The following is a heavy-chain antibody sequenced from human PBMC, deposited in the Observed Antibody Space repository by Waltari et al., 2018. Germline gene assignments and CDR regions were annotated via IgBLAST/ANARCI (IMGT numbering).Heavy chain of an antibody. CDR2: IDHSGSA. D-gene: IGHD6-6*01. V-gene: IGHV4-34*02. Sequence: QVQLQQWGAGLLTPSETLPLTCAVYGESLINYYWTWIRQPPGKGLEWIGEIDHSGSANYNPSLKSRVSISIDTSKKQFFLKMRFVTAADTAVYYCARGSLGGNFLDFWGQGTLVTVSS. CDR3: ARGSLGGNFLDF. J-gene: IGHJ4*02. CDR1: GESLINYY.